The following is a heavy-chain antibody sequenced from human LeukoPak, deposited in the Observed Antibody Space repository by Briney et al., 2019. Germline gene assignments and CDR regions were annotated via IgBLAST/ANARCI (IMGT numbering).Heavy chain of an antibody. Sequence: PGGSLRLSCAASGFTFSSYAMHWVRQAPGKGLEWVATIKQDGSEKDFVDSVKGRFTISRDNAKNSLYLQMNSLRAEDTALYYCARVGYYYHYWGQGTLVTVSS. CDR2: IKQDGSEK. CDR3: ARVGYYYHY. CDR1: GFTFSSYA. V-gene: IGHV3-7*01. D-gene: IGHD3-22*01. J-gene: IGHJ4*02.